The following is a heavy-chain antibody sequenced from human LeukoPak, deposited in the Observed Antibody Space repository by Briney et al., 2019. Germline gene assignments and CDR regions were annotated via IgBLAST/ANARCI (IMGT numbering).Heavy chain of an antibody. CDR3: ARGRVVVVPAAIEGGFDY. CDR2: IKQDGSEK. D-gene: IGHD2-2*02. J-gene: IGHJ4*02. CDR1: GFTFSSYW. V-gene: IGHV3-7*01. Sequence: PGGSLRLSCAASGFTFSSYWMSWVRQAPGKGLEWVANIKQDGSEKYYVDSVKGRFTISRDNAKNSLYLQMNSLRAEDTAVYYCARGRVVVVPAAIEGGFDYWGQGTLVTVSS.